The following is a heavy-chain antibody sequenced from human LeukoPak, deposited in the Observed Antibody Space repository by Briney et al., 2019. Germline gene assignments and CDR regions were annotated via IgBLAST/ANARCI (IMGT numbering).Heavy chain of an antibody. D-gene: IGHD3-16*02. J-gene: IGHJ6*03. CDR1: GGSFSGYY. Sequence: PSETLSLTCAVYGGSFSGYYWSWIRQPPGKGVEWIGEINHSGSTNYNPSLKSRVTISVDTSKNQFSLKLSSVTAADTAVYYCARGLSPYYYYYMDVWGKGTTVTVSS. CDR3: ARGLSPYYYYYMDV. V-gene: IGHV4-34*01. CDR2: INHSGST.